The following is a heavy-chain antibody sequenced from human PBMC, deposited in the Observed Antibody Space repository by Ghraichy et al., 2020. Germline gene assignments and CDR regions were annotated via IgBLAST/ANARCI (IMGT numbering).Heavy chain of an antibody. CDR2: INHSGST. V-gene: IGHV4-34*01. D-gene: IGHD3-10*01. Sequence: SETLSLTCAVYGGSFSGYYWSWIRQPPGKGLEWIGEINHSGSTNYNPSLKSRVTISVDTSKNQFSLKLSSVTAADTAVYYCARVARRITMVRGVMHDAFDIWGQGTMVTVSS. J-gene: IGHJ3*02. CDR1: GGSFSGYY. CDR3: ARVARRITMVRGVMHDAFDI.